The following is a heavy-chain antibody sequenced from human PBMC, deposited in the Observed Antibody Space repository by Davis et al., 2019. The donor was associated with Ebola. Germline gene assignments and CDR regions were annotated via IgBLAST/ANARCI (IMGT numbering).Heavy chain of an antibody. J-gene: IGHJ4*02. V-gene: IGHV1-18*04. Sequence: ASVKVSCKASGYTFTNYGVSWLRQAPGQGLEWIGWISAYNGNTNYAQNLQGRVTMTTDTSTSTAYMELRSLRSDDTAVYYCARVSLIVDVMIDYWGQGTLVTVSS. CDR1: GYTFTNYG. D-gene: IGHD3-22*01. CDR3: ARVSLIVDVMIDY. CDR2: ISAYNGNT.